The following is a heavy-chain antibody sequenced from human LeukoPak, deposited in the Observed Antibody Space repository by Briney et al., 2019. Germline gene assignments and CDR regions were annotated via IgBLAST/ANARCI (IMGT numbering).Heavy chain of an antibody. V-gene: IGHV3-11*04. Sequence: GGSLRLSCAASGFTFSDYYMSWLRQAPGKGLEGVSHISDSGSSIYYADSVKGRFTISRDNAKNSLYLQMNSLRAEDTAVYYCAELGITMIGGVWGKGTTVTISS. CDR2: ISDSGSSI. D-gene: IGHD3-10*02. J-gene: IGHJ6*04. CDR1: GFTFSDYY. CDR3: AELGITMIGGV.